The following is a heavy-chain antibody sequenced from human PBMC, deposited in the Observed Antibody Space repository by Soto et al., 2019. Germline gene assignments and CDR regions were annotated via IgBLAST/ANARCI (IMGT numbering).Heavy chain of an antibody. Sequence: QVQLVESGGGVVQPGRSLRLSCAASGFTFSSYGMHWVRQAPGKGLEWVAVISYDGSNKYYADSVKGRFTISRENSKNTRYRQMNSLRPEDKAVYYCAKDPADSWGKSYYGMDVWGQGTTVTVS. CDR1: GFTFSSYG. CDR2: ISYDGSNK. D-gene: IGHD3-16*01. V-gene: IGHV3-30*18. J-gene: IGHJ6*02. CDR3: AKDPADSWGKSYYGMDV.